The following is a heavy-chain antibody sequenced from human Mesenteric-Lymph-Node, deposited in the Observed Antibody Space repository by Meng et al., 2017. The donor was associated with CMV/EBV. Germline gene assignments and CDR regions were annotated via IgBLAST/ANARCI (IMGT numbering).Heavy chain of an antibody. CDR3: VKDIRRKQWPVGEAFDI. J-gene: IGHJ3*02. Sequence: SLKISCVASGFTFEDYAMHWVRQVPGRGLEWVSGITWNSGSRVYADSVQGRFTISRDNAENSLYLQMNSLRPEDTGLYYCVKDIRRKQWPVGEAFDIGGQGTMVTVSS. V-gene: IGHV3-9*01. CDR2: ITWNSGSR. D-gene: IGHD6-19*01. CDR1: GFTFEDYA.